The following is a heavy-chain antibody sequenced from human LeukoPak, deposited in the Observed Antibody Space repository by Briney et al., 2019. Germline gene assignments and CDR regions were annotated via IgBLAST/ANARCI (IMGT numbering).Heavy chain of an antibody. D-gene: IGHD1-26*01. V-gene: IGHV3-23*01. J-gene: IGHJ4*02. CDR1: GFTFSSYA. CDR3: ARDQVGATPIDY. CDR2: ISGSGGST. Sequence: GGSLRLSCVASGFTFSSYAVSWVRQAPGKGLEWVSAISGSGGSTYYADSLKGRFTISRDNSKNTLYLHMDSLRAEDTAVYYCARDQVGATPIDYWCQGPLVPVSS.